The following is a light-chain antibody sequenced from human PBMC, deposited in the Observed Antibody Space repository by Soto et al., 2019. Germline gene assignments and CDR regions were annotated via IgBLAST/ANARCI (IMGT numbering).Light chain of an antibody. J-gene: IGLJ1*01. Sequence: QSALTQPPSVSGSPGQSVAISCTGTSSEIGAYNRVSWYQQPPGTAPKLMIYDVNNRPSGVPDRFSGSKSGNTASLTISGLQADDEADYYCSSFTSSNTYVFGTGTRSPS. V-gene: IGLV2-18*02. CDR1: SSEIGAYNR. CDR3: SSFTSSNTYV. CDR2: DVN.